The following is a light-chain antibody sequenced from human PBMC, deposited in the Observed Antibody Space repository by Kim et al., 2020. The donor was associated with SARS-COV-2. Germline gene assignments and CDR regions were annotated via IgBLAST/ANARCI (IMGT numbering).Light chain of an antibody. Sequence: SSELTQDPAVSVALGQTVRIKCQGDSLRSYHASWYQQKPGQPPVLVIYGKNNRPSGIPDRFSGSSSGNTASLHIPGAKAEDKADYCCNSRDRIGDHFPFG. J-gene: IGLJ2*01. CDR2: GKN. CDR1: SLRSYH. V-gene: IGLV3-19*01. CDR3: NSRDRIGDHFP.